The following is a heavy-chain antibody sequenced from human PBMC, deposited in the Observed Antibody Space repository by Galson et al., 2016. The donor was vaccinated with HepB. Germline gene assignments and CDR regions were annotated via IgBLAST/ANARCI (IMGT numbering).Heavy chain of an antibody. CDR1: GFTFSIYA. D-gene: IGHD2-2*01. CDR3: AKAAPGAFDI. Sequence: SLRLSCAASGFTFSIYAMSWVRQAPGKGLEWVSPIRGSGGSTYYVDSVKARFTISRDNSKNTLYLQVNNLRAEDTAVYYCAKAAPGAFDIWGQGTMVTVSS. V-gene: IGHV3-23*01. J-gene: IGHJ3*02. CDR2: IRGSGGST.